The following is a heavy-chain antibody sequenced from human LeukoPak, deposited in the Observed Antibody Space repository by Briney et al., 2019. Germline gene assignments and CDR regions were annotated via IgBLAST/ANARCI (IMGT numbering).Heavy chain of an antibody. V-gene: IGHV3-30*02. CDR1: GFTFSSYG. D-gene: IGHD3-22*01. J-gene: IGHJ3*02. CDR3: AKDQNYDYDAFDI. CDR2: IRYDGSNK. Sequence: GGSLRLSCAASGFTFSSYGMHWVRQAPGKGLEWVAFIRYDGSNKYYADSVKGRFTISRDNSKNTLYLQMNSLRAEDTAVYYCAKDQNYDYDAFDIWGQGTMVTVSS.